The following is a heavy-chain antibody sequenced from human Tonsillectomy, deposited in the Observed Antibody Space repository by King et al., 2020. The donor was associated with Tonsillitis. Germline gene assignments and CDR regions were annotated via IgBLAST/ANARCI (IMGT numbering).Heavy chain of an antibody. CDR3: TRDLFVCSGGSCYSGIDY. J-gene: IGHJ4*02. V-gene: IGHV3-49*04. Sequence: VQLVESGGGLVQPGRSLRLSCTASGFTVGDYAMSWVRQAPGEGLEGVGFIRSKAYGGTTEYAASVKGRFTISRDDSKSIAYLQMNSLKTEDTAVYYCTRDLFVCSGGSCYSGIDYWGQGTLVTVSS. D-gene: IGHD2-15*01. CDR1: GFTVGDYA. CDR2: IRSKAYGGTT.